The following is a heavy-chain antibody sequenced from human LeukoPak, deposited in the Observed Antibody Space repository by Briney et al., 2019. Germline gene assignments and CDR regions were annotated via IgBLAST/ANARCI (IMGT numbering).Heavy chain of an antibody. CDR3: ARSKGIYTSFDY. Sequence: GGSLRLSCAASGFTFSSYDMRWVRQATGKGLEWLSAIGTAGDTYYPGSVKGRFTISRENAKNSLYLQMNSLRAGDTAVYYCARSKGIYTSFDYWGQGTLVTVSS. V-gene: IGHV3-13*01. D-gene: IGHD3-3*01. CDR2: IGTAGDT. CDR1: GFTFSSYD. J-gene: IGHJ4*02.